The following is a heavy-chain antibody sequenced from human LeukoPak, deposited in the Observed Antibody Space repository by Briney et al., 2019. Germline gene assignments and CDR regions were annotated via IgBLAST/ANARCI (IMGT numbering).Heavy chain of an antibody. CDR3: ARVDSSWYLFDY. Sequence: SETLSLTCAVSGGSISSGGYSWSWIRQPPGKGLEWIGYIYHSGSTYYNPSLKSRVTISVDRSKNQFSLKLSSVTAADTAVYYRARVDSSWYLFDYWGQGTLVTVSS. CDR2: IYHSGST. D-gene: IGHD6-13*01. CDR1: GGSISSGGYS. J-gene: IGHJ4*02. V-gene: IGHV4-30-2*01.